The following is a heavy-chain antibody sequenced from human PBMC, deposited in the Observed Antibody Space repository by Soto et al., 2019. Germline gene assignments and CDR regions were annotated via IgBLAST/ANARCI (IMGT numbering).Heavy chain of an antibody. J-gene: IGHJ6*03. D-gene: IGHD3-16*01. Sequence: GESLKISCKGSGYSFTSYRIGWVRQMPGKGLEWMGIIYPGDSDTRYSPSFQGQVTISADKSISTAYLQWSSLKASDTAMYYCARHVRARYYYYYMDVWGKGTTVTVSS. CDR1: GYSFTSYR. CDR2: IYPGDSDT. V-gene: IGHV5-51*01. CDR3: ARHVRARYYYYYMDV.